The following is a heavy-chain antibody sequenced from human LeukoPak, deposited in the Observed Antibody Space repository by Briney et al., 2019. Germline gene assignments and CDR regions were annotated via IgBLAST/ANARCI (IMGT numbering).Heavy chain of an antibody. V-gene: IGHV3-15*01. D-gene: IGHD3-10*01. CDR1: GFTFSNAW. CDR3: TTVLLWFGTYYFDY. CDR2: IKSKTDGGTT. Sequence: PGGSLRLSCAASGFTFSNAWMSWVRPAPGKGLEWVGRIKSKTDGGTTDYAAPVKGRFTISRDDSKNTLYLQMNSLKTEDTAVYYCTTVLLWFGTYYFDYWGQGTLVTVSS. J-gene: IGHJ4*02.